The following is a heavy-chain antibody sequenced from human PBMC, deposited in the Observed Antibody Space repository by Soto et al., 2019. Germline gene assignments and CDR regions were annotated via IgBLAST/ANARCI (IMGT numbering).Heavy chain of an antibody. J-gene: IGHJ5*02. CDR1: GGSISSSSYY. CDR3: VRHSRPYGAANWFDP. D-gene: IGHD4-17*01. V-gene: IGHV4-39*01. Sequence: PSETLSLTCTVSGGSISSSSYYWGWIRQPPGKGLEWIGSIYYSGSTYYNPSLKSRVTISVDTSKNQFSLKLSSVTAADTAVYYCVRHSRPYGAANWFDPWGQGTLVTVSS. CDR2: IYYSGST.